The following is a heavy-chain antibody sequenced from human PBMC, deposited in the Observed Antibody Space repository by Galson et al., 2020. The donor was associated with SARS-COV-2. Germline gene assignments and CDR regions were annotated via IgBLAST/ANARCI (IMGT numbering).Heavy chain of an antibody. Sequence: SETLSLTCTVSDTSVSRGSYYWSWVRQPPGKGLEWIAYIFHTGSTNYNPSLKSRVTMSVDTSKNQFSLKLSSVTAADTAVYYCARIRYSGYDQISSLDYWGQGTLVTVSS. CDR1: DTSVSRGSYY. CDR3: ARIRYSGYDQISSLDY. V-gene: IGHV4-61*01. J-gene: IGHJ4*02. D-gene: IGHD5-12*01. CDR2: IFHTGST.